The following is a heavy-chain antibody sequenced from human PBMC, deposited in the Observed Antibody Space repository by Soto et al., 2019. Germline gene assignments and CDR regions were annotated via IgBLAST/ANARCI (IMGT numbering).Heavy chain of an antibody. CDR2: VNPNSGGT. CDR3: ARATAPYSSKLRFWFDP. J-gene: IGHJ5*02. CDR1: GYTFTGYY. V-gene: IGHV1-2*04. Sequence: ASVKVSCKASGYTFTGYYMHWVRQAPGQGLEWMGWVNPNSGGTNYAQKFQGWVTMTRDTSISTAYMELSRLRSDDTAVYYCARATAPYSSKLRFWFDPWGQGTLVTVSS. D-gene: IGHD6-13*01.